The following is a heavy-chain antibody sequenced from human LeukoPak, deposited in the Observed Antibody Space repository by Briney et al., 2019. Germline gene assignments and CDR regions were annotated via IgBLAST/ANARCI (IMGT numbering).Heavy chain of an antibody. J-gene: IGHJ3*02. CDR3: AKVYGGNGNDAFDI. CDR2: ILYDGSNK. V-gene: IGHV3-30*18. Sequence: PGRSLRLPCAASGFTLSSYGMHWVRQAPGKGLEWVALILYDGSNKYYADSVKGRFTISRDNSKNTLYLQMNSLRAEDTAVYYCAKVYGGNGNDAFDIWGQGTMVTVSS. D-gene: IGHD4-23*01. CDR1: GFTLSSYG.